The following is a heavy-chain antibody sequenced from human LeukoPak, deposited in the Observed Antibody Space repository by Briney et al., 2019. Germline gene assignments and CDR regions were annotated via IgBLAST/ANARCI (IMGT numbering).Heavy chain of an antibody. CDR2: TSGSGGGT. Sequence: PGGSLRLSCAASGFTFSNYAMSWVRQAPGKGLEWVSGTSGSGGGTYYADSVKGRFTISRDNSKNTLYLQMNSLRAEDTAVYYCAKASEDCSGGSCYSNYWGQGTLVTVSS. CDR3: AKASEDCSGGSCYSNY. J-gene: IGHJ4*02. CDR1: GFTFSNYA. V-gene: IGHV3-23*01. D-gene: IGHD2-15*01.